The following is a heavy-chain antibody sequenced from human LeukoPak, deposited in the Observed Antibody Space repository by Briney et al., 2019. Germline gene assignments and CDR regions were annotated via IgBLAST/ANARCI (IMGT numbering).Heavy chain of an antibody. D-gene: IGHD3-22*01. CDR3: ARLPRSGYRRGSFGTDFDY. V-gene: IGHV4-31*03. Sequence: SETLSLTCTVSGGSISSGGYYWSGIRQHPGKGLEWIGYIYYSGRTFYNPSLKSRVTISVNTSKQQFSLKPSSLPAADPAVYYCARLPRSGYRRGSFGTDFDYWGQGTLVTVSS. CDR2: IYYSGRT. CDR1: GGSISSGGYY. J-gene: IGHJ4*02.